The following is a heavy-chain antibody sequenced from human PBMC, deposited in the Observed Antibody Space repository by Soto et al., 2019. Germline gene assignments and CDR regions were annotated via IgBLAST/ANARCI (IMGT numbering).Heavy chain of an antibody. V-gene: IGHV3-30-3*01. J-gene: IGHJ6*02. CDR1: GFTFSSYA. CDR2: ISYDGSNK. CDR3: ASGTGYCSGGSCYYYGMDV. D-gene: IGHD2-15*01. Sequence: GRSLRLSCAAAGFTFSSYAMHWVRQAPGKGLEWVAVISYDGSNKYYADSVKGRFTISRDKSKNTLYLQMNSLRAEDTAVYYCASGTGYCSGGSCYYYGMDVWGQGTTVTVSS.